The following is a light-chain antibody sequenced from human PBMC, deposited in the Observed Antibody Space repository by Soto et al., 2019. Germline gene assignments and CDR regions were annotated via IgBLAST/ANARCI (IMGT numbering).Light chain of an antibody. V-gene: IGLV2-14*01. CDR2: DVS. CDR3: SSYTSSSTSFV. CDR1: SSDVGGYNY. J-gene: IGLJ1*01. Sequence: QPALTQPASVSGSPGQSITISCTGTSSDVGGYNYVSWYQQHPGKAPKLMIYDVSNRPSGVSNRFSGSKSGNTASLTISGLQAEDEADYYCSSYTSSSTSFVFGTGTKLTVL.